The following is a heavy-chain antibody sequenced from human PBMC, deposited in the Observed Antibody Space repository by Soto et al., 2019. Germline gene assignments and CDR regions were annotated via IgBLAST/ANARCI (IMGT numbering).Heavy chain of an antibody. V-gene: IGHV3-15*01. CDR3: MHYYADSYSTDS. CDR1: GFTFSNAW. Sequence: EVQVVESGGGLVKPGGSLRLSCAASGFTFSNAWMSWVRQAPGKGLEWVGLIKTKTDGSTTDYAAPVKGRFSISRDDSRMTVYLKMNSLKTEDTGGYYSMHYYADSYSTDSWGQGTLVTVSS. CDR2: IKTKTDGSTT. D-gene: IGHD3-10*01. J-gene: IGHJ4*02.